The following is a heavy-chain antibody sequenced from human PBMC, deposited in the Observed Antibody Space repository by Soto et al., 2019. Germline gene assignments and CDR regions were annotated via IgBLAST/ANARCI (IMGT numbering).Heavy chain of an antibody. CDR1: GGSISSGGYY. CDR2: IYYSGST. D-gene: IGHD3-3*01. CDR3: ARAIVGIFGVVTRHYFDY. Sequence: PSETLSLTCTVSGGSISSGGYYWSWIRQHPGKGLEWIGYIYYSGSTYYNPSLKSRVTISVDTSKNQFSLKLSSVTAADTAVYYCARAIVGIFGVVTRHYFDYWGQGTLVTVSS. V-gene: IGHV4-31*03. J-gene: IGHJ4*02.